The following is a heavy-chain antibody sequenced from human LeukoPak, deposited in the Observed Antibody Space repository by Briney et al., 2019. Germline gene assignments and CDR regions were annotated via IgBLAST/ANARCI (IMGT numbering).Heavy chain of an antibody. CDR1: GFTFTGSY. V-gene: IGHV1-2*02. CDR2: INPHSGGT. CDR3: VREGNELLSKNFDF. J-gene: IGHJ4*02. D-gene: IGHD2-21*02. Sequence: GASVKVSCKASGFTFTGSYIHWVRQAPGQGLEWMGYINPHSGGTNSPQKFQGRVTMTTDTSISAAYMELSSLISDDTAMYYCVREGNELLSKNFDFWGQGTLVTVSS.